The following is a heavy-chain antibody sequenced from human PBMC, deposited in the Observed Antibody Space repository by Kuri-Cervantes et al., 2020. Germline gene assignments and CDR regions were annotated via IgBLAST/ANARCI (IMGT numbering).Heavy chain of an antibody. D-gene: IGHD2-15*01. V-gene: IGHV3-7*01. CDR3: ARVGVVVAATRGDFDY. J-gene: IGHJ4*02. Sequence: SLKISFASAGFTFSSYWMSWVRQATGKGLESVANIKQDGSEKYYVDSVKGRFTISRDNAKNSLYLQMNSLIAEDTAVYYFARVGVVVAATRGDFDYCGQGTLVTVSS. CDR2: IKQDGSEK. CDR1: GFTFSSYW.